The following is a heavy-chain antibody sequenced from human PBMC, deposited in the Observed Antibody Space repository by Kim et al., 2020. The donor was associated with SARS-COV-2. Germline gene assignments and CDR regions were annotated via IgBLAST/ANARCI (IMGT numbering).Heavy chain of an antibody. Sequence: SETLSLTCTVSGRSISSYYWSWGRQPPGKGLECIGYICYSGSTNYNPSLKSQVTISVDTSKNQISLNLSSVTAADTAVDYCSRRSAGSGWFDPWGQGTLV. CDR3: SRRSAGSGWFDP. V-gene: IGHV4-59*08. CDR1: GRSISSYY. J-gene: IGHJ5*02. CDR2: ICYSGST.